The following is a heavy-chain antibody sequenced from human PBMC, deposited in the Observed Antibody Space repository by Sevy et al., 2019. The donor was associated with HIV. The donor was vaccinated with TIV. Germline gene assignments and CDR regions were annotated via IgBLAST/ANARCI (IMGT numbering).Heavy chain of an antibody. J-gene: IGHJ4*02. Sequence: GGSLRLSCAASGFTFRTYAMTWVRQAPGKGLEWVSVKSGSGGDTYYADSVKGRFTISRDNSNNTLYLQMNSLRAEDTAVYYCAKDRVSGTYYTGDFDYWGQGTLVTVSS. CDR2: KSGSGGDT. CDR3: AKDRVSGTYYTGDFDY. CDR1: GFTFRTYA. V-gene: IGHV3-23*01. D-gene: IGHD3-10*01.